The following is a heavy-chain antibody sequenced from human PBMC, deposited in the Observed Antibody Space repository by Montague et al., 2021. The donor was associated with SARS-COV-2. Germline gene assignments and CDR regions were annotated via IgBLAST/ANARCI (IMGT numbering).Heavy chain of an antibody. V-gene: IGHV3-7*01. J-gene: IGHJ4*02. Sequence: SLRLSCPASGFSFGSNWMSWVRQAPGKGLEWVANIKDDGSEQYYADSLKGRFTISRDNAKNSLYLQVHSLRAEDTAVYYCARHSSGYFWGQGTLVTVSS. CDR2: IKDDGSEQ. CDR1: GFSFGSNW. CDR3: ARHSSGYF. D-gene: IGHD5-12*01.